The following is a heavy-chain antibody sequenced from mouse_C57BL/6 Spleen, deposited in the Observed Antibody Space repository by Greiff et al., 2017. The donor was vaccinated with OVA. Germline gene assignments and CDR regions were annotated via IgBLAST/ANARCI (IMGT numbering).Heavy chain of an antibody. CDR2: ISDGGSYT. D-gene: IGHD1-1*01. CDR3: ARGNYGSSPFAY. Sequence: VQLKESGGGLVKPGGSLKLSCAASGFTFSSYAMSWVRQTPEKRLEWVATISDGGSYTYYPDNVKGRFTISRDNAKNNLYLQMSHLKSEDTAMYYCARGNYGSSPFAYWGQGTLVTVSA. CDR1: GFTFSSYA. V-gene: IGHV5-4*01. J-gene: IGHJ3*01.